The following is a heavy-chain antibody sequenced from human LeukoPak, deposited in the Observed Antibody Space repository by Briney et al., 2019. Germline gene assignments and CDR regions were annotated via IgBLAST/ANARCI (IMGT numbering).Heavy chain of an antibody. CDR2: ISYDGSNK. Sequence: PGRSLRLSCAASGFTFSSYGMHWVRQAPGKGLEWVAVISYDGSNKYYADSVKGRFTISRDSSKNTLYLQMNSLRAEDTAVYYCAKDLYSSGWHAFDYWGQGTLVTVSS. CDR1: GFTFSSYG. CDR3: AKDLYSSGWHAFDY. D-gene: IGHD6-19*01. V-gene: IGHV3-30*18. J-gene: IGHJ4*02.